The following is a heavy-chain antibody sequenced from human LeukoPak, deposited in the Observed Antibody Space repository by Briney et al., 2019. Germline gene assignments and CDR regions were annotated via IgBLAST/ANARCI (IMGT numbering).Heavy chain of an antibody. CDR1: GGSFSGYY. V-gene: IGHV4-34*01. J-gene: IGHJ1*01. Sequence: SETLSLTCAVSGGSFSGYYWSWIRQPPGKGLEWIGEINHSGSTNYNPSLKSRVTISVDTSKNQFSLKLSSVTAADTAVYYCARAIVVVPAAPAEYFQHWGQGTLVTVAS. CDR2: INHSGST. CDR3: ARAIVVVPAAPAEYFQH. D-gene: IGHD2-2*01.